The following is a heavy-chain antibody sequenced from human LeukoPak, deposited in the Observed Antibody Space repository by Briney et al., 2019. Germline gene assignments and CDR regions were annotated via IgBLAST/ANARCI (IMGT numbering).Heavy chain of an antibody. CDR2: IYPGDSDT. V-gene: IGHV5-51*01. Sequence: GESLKISCKGSGYSFTSYWIGWVRQMPGKGLEWMGIIYPGDSDTRYSPSFQCQVTISADKSISTAYLQWSSLKASDTAMYYCARQDYYYDSSGYFSQYGMDVWGQGTTVTVSS. CDR3: ARQDYYYDSSGYFSQYGMDV. J-gene: IGHJ6*02. D-gene: IGHD3-22*01. CDR1: GYSFTSYW.